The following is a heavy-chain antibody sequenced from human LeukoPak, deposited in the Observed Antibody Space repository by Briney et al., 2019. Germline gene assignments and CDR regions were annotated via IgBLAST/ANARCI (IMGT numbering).Heavy chain of an antibody. Sequence: ASVKVSCKASGYTFTSYGISWVRQAPGQGLEWMGWISAYNGNTKYAQKLQGRVTMTTDTSTSTAYMELRSLRSDDTAAYYCARGRRGVEMATIFDYWGQGTLVTVSS. D-gene: IGHD5-24*01. CDR3: ARGRRGVEMATIFDY. V-gene: IGHV1-18*01. CDR1: GYTFTSYG. CDR2: ISAYNGNT. J-gene: IGHJ4*02.